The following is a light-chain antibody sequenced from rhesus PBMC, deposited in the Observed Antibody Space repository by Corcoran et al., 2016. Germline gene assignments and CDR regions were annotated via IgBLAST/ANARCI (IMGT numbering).Light chain of an antibody. CDR1: QGVSRY. J-gene: IGKJ4*01. Sequence: EIVMTQSPATLSLSPGERATLSCRASQGVSRYVAWYQQKPKEAPRLLIYGASSRATGIPDRFSGSGVGTDFTLSISSLEPEDVGVYYCQQYNNWLTFGGGTKVELK. CDR2: GAS. CDR3: QQYNNWLT. V-gene: IGKV3S9*01.